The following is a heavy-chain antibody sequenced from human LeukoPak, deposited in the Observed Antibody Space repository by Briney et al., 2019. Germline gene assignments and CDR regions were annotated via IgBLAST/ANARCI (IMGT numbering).Heavy chain of an antibody. J-gene: IGHJ3*02. Sequence: ASVKVSCKASGYTFTSYAMNWVRQAPGQGLEWMGWISAYNGNTNYAQKLQGRVTMTTDTSTSTAYMELRSLRSDDTAVYYCARPYSSGWYDAFDIWGQGTMVTVSS. CDR1: GYTFTSYA. CDR3: ARPYSSGWYDAFDI. D-gene: IGHD6-19*01. CDR2: ISAYNGNT. V-gene: IGHV1-18*01.